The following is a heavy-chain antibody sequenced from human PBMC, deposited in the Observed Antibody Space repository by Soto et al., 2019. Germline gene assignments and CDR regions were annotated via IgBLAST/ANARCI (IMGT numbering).Heavy chain of an antibody. J-gene: IGHJ5*02. CDR1: GGSISSYY. CDR2: VYYSGST. CDR3: ATWAGHHIKGGHWFDP. D-gene: IGHD3-16*01. Sequence: PSETLSLTCAVSGGSISSYYWSWIRQPPGKGLEWIGYVYYSGSTYYNPSLKSRVTISVDTSKNQLSLKLSSVTAADTAVYYCATWAGHHIKGGHWFDPWGQGTLVTVSS. V-gene: IGHV4-59*12.